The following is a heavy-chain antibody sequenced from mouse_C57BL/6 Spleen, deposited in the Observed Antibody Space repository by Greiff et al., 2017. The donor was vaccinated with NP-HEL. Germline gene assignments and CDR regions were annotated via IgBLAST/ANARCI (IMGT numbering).Heavy chain of an antibody. CDR2: IDPSDSET. CDR3: ARTCAQATDYFDY. CDR1: GYTFTSYW. V-gene: IGHV1-52*01. D-gene: IGHD3-2*02. Sequence: QVQLQQPGAELVRPGSSVKLSCKASGYTFTSYWMHWVKQRPIQGLEWIGNIDPSDSETHYNQKFKDKATLTVDKSSSTAYMQLSSLTSEDSAVYYCARTCAQATDYFDYCGQGTTLTVSS. J-gene: IGHJ2*01.